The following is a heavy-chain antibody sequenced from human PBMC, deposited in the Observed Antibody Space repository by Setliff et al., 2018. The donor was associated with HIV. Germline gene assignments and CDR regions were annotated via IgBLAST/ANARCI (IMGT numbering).Heavy chain of an antibody. V-gene: IGHV4-34*01. Sequence: LSLTCAVYGGSFSGYYWSWIRQPPGKGLEWIGEINHSGSTNYNPSLKSRVAISVDTSKNQFPLKLSSVTAADTAVYYCAAATTLLSPRAWGQGTLVTVSS. CDR3: AAATTLLSPRA. D-gene: IGHD2-15*01. J-gene: IGHJ5*02. CDR2: INHSGST. CDR1: GGSFSGYY.